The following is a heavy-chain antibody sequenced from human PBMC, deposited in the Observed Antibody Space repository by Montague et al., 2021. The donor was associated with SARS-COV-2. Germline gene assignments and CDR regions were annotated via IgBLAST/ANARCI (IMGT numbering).Heavy chain of an antibody. CDR1: GGSISSGNYY. J-gene: IGHJ2*01. CDR3: ARREQWRLSWFFDH. V-gene: IGHV4-39*01. CDR2: NIYSRKT. D-gene: IGHD6-19*01. Sequence: SETLSLTCTVSGGSISSGNYYWGWVRRPQGKERLGFVTNIYSRKTSYNQSLKSRVTISVDTSKKQFSLKVPSVTAAATAVYYCARREQWRLSWFFDHWGRGTLVTVSS.